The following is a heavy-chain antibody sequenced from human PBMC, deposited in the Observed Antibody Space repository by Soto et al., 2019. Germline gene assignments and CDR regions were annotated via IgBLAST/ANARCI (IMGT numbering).Heavy chain of an antibody. Sequence: GGSLRLSCAASGFNVSRNCMNWVRQGPGKGLVWVSVICSGGRTYYEDSVMGRFTISRDNSKNTLYLQMNSLRAEDTAVYYCARGAPGMSVAEVFDYWGQGTLVTVSS. CDR3: ARGAPGMSVAEVFDY. CDR1: GFNVSRNC. D-gene: IGHD6-19*01. J-gene: IGHJ4*01. V-gene: IGHV3-53*01. CDR2: ICSGGRT.